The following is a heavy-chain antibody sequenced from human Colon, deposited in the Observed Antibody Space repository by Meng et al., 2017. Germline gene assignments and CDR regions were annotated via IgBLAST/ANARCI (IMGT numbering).Heavy chain of an antibody. CDR1: GGSVSSGSHY. Sequence: QGQLPGPGPGLVRPSETLSLTCNVSGGSVSSGSHYWSWIRQPPGKGLEFIAYVDYYWNINYNPSLNSRATVSIDTSKTQFSLKVTSVTAADTAVYYCAVGPWELDYWGQGILVTVPS. D-gene: IGHD1-26*01. CDR2: VDYYWNI. V-gene: IGHV4-61*01. CDR3: AVGPWELDY. J-gene: IGHJ4*02.